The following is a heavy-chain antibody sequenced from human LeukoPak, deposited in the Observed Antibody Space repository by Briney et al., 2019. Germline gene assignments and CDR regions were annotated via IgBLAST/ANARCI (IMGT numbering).Heavy chain of an antibody. Sequence: SETLSLTCAVYGGSFSGYYWSWIRQPPGKGLEWIGEINHSGSTNYNPSLKSRVTISVDTSKNQFSLKLSSVTAADTAVYYCARGVWYKDAFDIWGQGTMVTVSS. J-gene: IGHJ3*02. D-gene: IGHD1-1*01. CDR2: INHSGST. CDR3: ARGVWYKDAFDI. V-gene: IGHV4-34*01. CDR1: GGSFSGYY.